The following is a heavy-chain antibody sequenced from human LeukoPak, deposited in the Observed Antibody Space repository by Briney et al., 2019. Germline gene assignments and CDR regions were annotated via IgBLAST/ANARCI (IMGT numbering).Heavy chain of an antibody. J-gene: IGHJ5*02. V-gene: IGHV1-18*01. CDR3: ARDEGLGYDYDSSGYYQNWFDP. Sequence: ASVKVSCKASGYTFTSCGFSRVRQAPGQGLEWMGWISVYNGNTNYAQKLQGRVTMTTDTSTSTAYMELRSLRSDDTAVYYCARDEGLGYDYDSSGYYQNWFDPWGQGTLVTVSS. CDR1: GYTFTSCG. D-gene: IGHD3-22*01. CDR2: ISVYNGNT.